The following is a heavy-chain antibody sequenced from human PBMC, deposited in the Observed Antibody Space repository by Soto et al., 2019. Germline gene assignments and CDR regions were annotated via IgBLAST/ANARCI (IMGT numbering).Heavy chain of an antibody. Sequence: QITLKESGPTLVKPTQTLTLTCTFSGFSLSTSGVGVGWIRQPPGKALEWLALIYWDDDKRYSPSLKSRLTFITVTSXNQVVLTMTNMDPVDTATYYCAHATCSSGYYYLDYWGQGTLVTVSS. CDR1: GFSLSTSGVG. J-gene: IGHJ4*02. V-gene: IGHV2-5*02. CDR2: IYWDDDK. D-gene: IGHD3-22*01. CDR3: AHATCSSGYYYLDY.